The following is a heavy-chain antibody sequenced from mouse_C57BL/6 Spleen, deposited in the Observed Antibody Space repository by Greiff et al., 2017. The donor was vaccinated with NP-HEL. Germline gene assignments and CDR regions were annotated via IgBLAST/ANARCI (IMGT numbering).Heavy chain of an antibody. CDR3: ARIKKIVATYVDY. CDR1: GYTFTSYR. V-gene: IGHV1S81*02. CDR2: TNPTNGRT. J-gene: IGHJ2*01. Sequence: VQLQQSGAELVKAGASVKMSCKASGYTFTSYRMHWVKQRLGQGLEWFAETNPTNGRTYYNEKFKSKATLTVDNSSSTAYMLLSGPTFEDSAVYYGARIKKIVATYVDYWGQGITLTGSS. D-gene: IGHD1-1*01.